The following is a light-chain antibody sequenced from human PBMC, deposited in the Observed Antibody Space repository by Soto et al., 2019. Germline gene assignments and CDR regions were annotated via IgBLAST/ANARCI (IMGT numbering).Light chain of an antibody. V-gene: IGKV3-15*01. CDR1: QSVSSN. CDR2: GAA. CDR3: QQYNNWPPLT. Sequence: EIVMTQSPATMSVSPGERATLSCRASQSVSSNLAWYQQKPGQAPRPLIYGAATRSTGIPARCSGSGSGTEFPLTISSLQSEDFAVYCCQQYNNWPPLTFCGGTKVEIK. J-gene: IGKJ4*01.